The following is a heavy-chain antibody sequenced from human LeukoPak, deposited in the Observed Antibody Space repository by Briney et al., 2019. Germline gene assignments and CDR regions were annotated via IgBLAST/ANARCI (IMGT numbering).Heavy chain of an antibody. Sequence: GASVKVSCKASGYTFTDYYMHWVRQAPGQGLEWMGRIIPILGIANYAQKFQGRVTIIADKSTSTAYMELSSLRSEDTAVYYCARDLYSGHEGNAFDIWGQGTMVTVSS. V-gene: IGHV1-69*04. CDR2: IIPILGIA. CDR3: ARDLYSGHEGNAFDI. CDR1: GYTFTDYY. D-gene: IGHD5-12*01. J-gene: IGHJ3*02.